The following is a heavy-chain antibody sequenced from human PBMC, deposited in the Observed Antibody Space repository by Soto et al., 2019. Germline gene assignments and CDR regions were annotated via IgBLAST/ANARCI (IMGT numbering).Heavy chain of an antibody. CDR2: IWYDGSNK. J-gene: IGHJ4*02. D-gene: IGHD2-2*01. V-gene: IGHV3-33*01. Sequence: QVQLVESGGGVVQPGRSLRLSCAASGFTFSSYGMHWVRQAPGKGLEWVAVIWYDGSNKYYADSVKGRFTISRDNSKNTLYLHMNSLRAEATAVYYCARDVEDIVVVPAAVPISYYFDYWGQGTLVTVSS. CDR3: ARDVEDIVVVPAAVPISYYFDY. CDR1: GFTFSSYG.